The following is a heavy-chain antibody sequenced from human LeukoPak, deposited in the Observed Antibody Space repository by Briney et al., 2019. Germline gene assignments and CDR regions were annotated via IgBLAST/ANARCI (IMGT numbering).Heavy chain of an antibody. J-gene: IGHJ6*02. Sequence: SETLSLTCTVSGGSISSYYWSWIRQPPGKGLEWIGYIYYSGSTNYNPSLKSRVTISVDTSKNQFSLKLSSVTAADTAVYYCAREEGYSEDGYYYYYGMDVWGQGTTVTVSS. D-gene: IGHD5-24*01. CDR3: AREEGYSEDGYYYYYGMDV. V-gene: IGHV4-59*01. CDR1: GGSISSYY. CDR2: IYYSGST.